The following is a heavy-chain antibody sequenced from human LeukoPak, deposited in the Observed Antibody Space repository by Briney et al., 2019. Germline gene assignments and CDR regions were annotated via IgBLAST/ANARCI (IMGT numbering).Heavy chain of an antibody. V-gene: IGHV4-61*05. J-gene: IGHJ4*02. D-gene: IGHD6-13*01. CDR2: IYYSGST. CDR1: DGSISSSSYY. CDR3: ARSRGYFDY. Sequence: SETLSLTCTVSDGSISSSSYYWGWIRQPPGKGLEWIGYIYYSGSTNYNPSLKSRVTISVDTSKNQFSLKLSSVTAADTALYYCARSRGYFDYWGQGTLVTVSS.